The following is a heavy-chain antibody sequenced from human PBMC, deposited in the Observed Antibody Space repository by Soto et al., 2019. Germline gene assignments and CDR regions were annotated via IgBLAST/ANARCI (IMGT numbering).Heavy chain of an antibody. D-gene: IGHD2-2*01. V-gene: IGHV1-3*01. J-gene: IGHJ4*02. CDR1: GYTFTSYA. CDR2: INAGNGNT. Sequence: ASVKVSCKASGYTFTSYAMHWVRQAPGQRLEWMGWINAGNGNTKYSQKFQGRVTITRDTSASTAYMELSSLRSEDTAVYYCARGIVLVPAAFDYWGQGTLVTVSS. CDR3: ARGIVLVPAAFDY.